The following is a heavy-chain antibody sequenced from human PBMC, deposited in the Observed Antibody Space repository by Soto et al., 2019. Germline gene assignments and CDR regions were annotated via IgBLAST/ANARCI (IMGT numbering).Heavy chain of an antibody. J-gene: IGHJ4*02. V-gene: IGHV1-69*01. D-gene: IGHD2-15*01. Sequence: QLQLVQSGTEVKEPGSSVKVSCKASGGTFSTSSFVWVRQGPGQGLEWMGAIIPIFTRTNFAQKFQGRVTVSADESTRTTYMELRSLTSEDTAIYYCARDVVRSTAGDSWGQGTLVTVSS. CDR3: ARDVVRSTAGDS. CDR1: GGTFSTSS. CDR2: IIPIFTRT.